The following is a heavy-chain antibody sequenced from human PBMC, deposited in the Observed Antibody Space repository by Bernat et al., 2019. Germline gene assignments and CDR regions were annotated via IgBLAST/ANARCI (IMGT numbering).Heavy chain of an antibody. CDR2: IWYDGSNK. D-gene: IGHD5-18*01. CDR3: ARVVSGYSYGFFYYYYYMDV. Sequence: QVQLVESGGGVVQPGRSLRLSCAASGFTFSSYGMHWVRQAPGKGLEWVAVIWYDGSNKYYADSVKGRFTIPRDNSKNTLYLQMNSLRAEDTAVYYCARVVSGYSYGFFYYYYYMDVWGKGTTVTVSS. V-gene: IGHV3-33*01. J-gene: IGHJ6*03. CDR1: GFTFSSYG.